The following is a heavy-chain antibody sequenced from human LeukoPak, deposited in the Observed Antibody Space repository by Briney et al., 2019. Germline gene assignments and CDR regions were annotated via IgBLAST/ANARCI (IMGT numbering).Heavy chain of an antibody. CDR3: ARGNTPVWWSDSVLRVYFDY. CDR2: IYYSGST. CDR1: GGSISSYY. D-gene: IGHD2-15*01. Sequence: PSETLSLTYTVSGGSISSYYWSWIRQPPGKGLEWIGYIYYSGSTNYNPSLKSRLTISVDTSKNQFSLKLSSVTAADTAVYYCARGNTPVWWSDSVLRVYFDYWGQGTLVTVSS. V-gene: IGHV4-59*01. J-gene: IGHJ4*02.